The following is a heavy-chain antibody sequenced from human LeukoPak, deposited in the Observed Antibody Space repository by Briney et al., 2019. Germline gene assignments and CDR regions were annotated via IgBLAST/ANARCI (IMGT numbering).Heavy chain of an antibody. J-gene: IGHJ6*02. CDR3: AKGDGASGYWTLRGMDV. Sequence: GGSLRLSCAASGFHFSNYAMHWVRQAPGQGLEWVAALSYDGSDTYYADSVEGRFTISRDNSKNTVYLQMNSLRGEDTAVYYCAKGDGASGYWTLRGMDVWGQGTSVTVSS. V-gene: IGHV3-30*18. CDR2: LSYDGSDT. D-gene: IGHD6-25*01. CDR1: GFHFSNYA.